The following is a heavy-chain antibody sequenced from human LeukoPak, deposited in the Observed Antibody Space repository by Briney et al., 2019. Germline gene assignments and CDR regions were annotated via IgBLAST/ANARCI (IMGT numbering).Heavy chain of an antibody. J-gene: IGHJ5*02. CDR2: IHTTGDT. Sequence: SETLSLTCAVSGDPISSYYWSWIGQPAGKGLEWIGRIHTTGDTNYNPSLKSRVTMSVDTSKNQFSLKLSSVTAADTAVYYCARDPSSWLDPWGQGTLVTVSS. CDR3: ARDPSSWLDP. CDR1: GDPISSYY. D-gene: IGHD6-6*01. V-gene: IGHV4-4*07.